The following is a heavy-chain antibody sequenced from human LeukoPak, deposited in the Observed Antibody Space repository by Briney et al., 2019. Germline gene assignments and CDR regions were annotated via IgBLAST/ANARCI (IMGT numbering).Heavy chain of an antibody. V-gene: IGHV1-8*01. CDR1: GYTFTSYD. J-gene: IGHJ2*01. Sequence: RASVKVSCKASGYTFTSYDINWVRQATGQGLEWMGWMNPNSGNAGYAQKFQGRVTMTRNTSISTAYMELSSLRSDDTAVYYCARDPGVAAALAGAGYFDLWGRGTLVTVSS. CDR2: MNPNSGNA. D-gene: IGHD2-15*01. CDR3: ARDPGVAAALAGAGYFDL.